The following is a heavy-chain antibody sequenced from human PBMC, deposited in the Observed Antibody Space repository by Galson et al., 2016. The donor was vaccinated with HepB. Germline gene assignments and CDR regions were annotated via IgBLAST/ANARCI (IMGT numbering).Heavy chain of an antibody. Sequence: SVKVSCKASGYSFNSYGLNWVRQAPGHGLEWMGWINTNPGHPTYAQGFTGRFVFSLDSSVSTAYLQLSSLKAEDTAAYYCARVWRGGVIDTFYYYYYGMDVWGQGTTVTVSS. V-gene: IGHV7-4-1*02. CDR2: INTNPGHP. D-gene: IGHD3-16*02. CDR3: ARVWRGGVIDTFYYYYYGMDV. J-gene: IGHJ6*02. CDR1: GYSFNSYG.